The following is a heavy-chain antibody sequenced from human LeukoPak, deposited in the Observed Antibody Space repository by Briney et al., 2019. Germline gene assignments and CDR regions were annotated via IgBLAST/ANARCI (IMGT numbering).Heavy chain of an antibody. CDR1: GFTFSSYG. Sequence: PGGSLRLSCAASGFTFSSYGMHWVRQAPGKGLEWVAVISYDGSNKYYADSVKGRFTISRDNSKNTLYLQMNSLRAEDTAVYYCAKVKGAAMGPDAFDIWGQGTMVTVSS. CDR3: AKVKGAAMGPDAFDI. D-gene: IGHD2-2*01. J-gene: IGHJ3*02. CDR2: ISYDGSNK. V-gene: IGHV3-30*18.